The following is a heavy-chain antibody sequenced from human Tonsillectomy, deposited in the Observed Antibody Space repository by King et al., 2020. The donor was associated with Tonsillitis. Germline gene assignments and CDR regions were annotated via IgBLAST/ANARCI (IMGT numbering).Heavy chain of an antibody. V-gene: IGHV3-30*04. CDR3: ATESGWGQQPDIGEYFQH. Sequence: VQLVESGGGVVQPGRSLRLSCAASGFTFSNYAMHWVRQAPGKGLEWVAVISYDGNNKYYADSVKGRFTISRDNSKNTLYLQMISLRAEDTAVYYCATESGWGQQPDIGEYFQHWGQGTLVTVSS. CDR2: ISYDGNNK. D-gene: IGHD6-13*01. J-gene: IGHJ1*01. CDR1: GFTFSNYA.